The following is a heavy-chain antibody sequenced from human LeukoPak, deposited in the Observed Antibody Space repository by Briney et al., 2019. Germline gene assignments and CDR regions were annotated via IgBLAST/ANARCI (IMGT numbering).Heavy chain of an antibody. D-gene: IGHD3-22*01. CDR2: INPNSGGT. CDR3: ASGYYDSSGYYSNYYYGMDV. V-gene: IGHV1-2*02. Sequence: ASVKVSCKASGYTFTGYYMHWVRQAAGQGLEWMGWINPNSGGTNYAQKFQGRVTMTRDTSISTAYMELSRLRSDDTAVYYCASGYYDSSGYYSNYYYGMDVWGQGTTVTVSS. J-gene: IGHJ6*02. CDR1: GYTFTGYY.